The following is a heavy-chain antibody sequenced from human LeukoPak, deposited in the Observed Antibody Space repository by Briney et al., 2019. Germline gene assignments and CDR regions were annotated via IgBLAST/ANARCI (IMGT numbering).Heavy chain of an antibody. D-gene: IGHD2-15*01. J-gene: IGHJ6*02. CDR3: ARDLQADCSGGSCYSSGYYYYGMDV. CDR2: VNPNSGGT. V-gene: IGHV1-2*02. CDR1: GYTFTGYY. Sequence: ASVKVSCKASGYTFTGYYMHWVRQAPGQGLEWMGWVNPNSGGTNYAQKFQGRVTMTRDTSISTAYTELSRLRSDDTAVYYCARDLQADCSGGSCYSSGYYYYGMDVWGQGTTVTVSS.